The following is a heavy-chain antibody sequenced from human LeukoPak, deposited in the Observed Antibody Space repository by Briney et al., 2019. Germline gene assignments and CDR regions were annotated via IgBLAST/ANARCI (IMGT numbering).Heavy chain of an antibody. D-gene: IGHD2-2*01. V-gene: IGHV1-24*01. Sequence: ASVKVSCKVSGYTLTELSMHWVRQAPGKGLECMGGFDPEDGETIYAQKFQGRVTMTEDTSTDTAYMELSSLRSEDTAVYYCARAITRIVVVPAAIVYWGQGTLVTVSS. CDR2: FDPEDGET. CDR1: GYTLTELS. CDR3: ARAITRIVVVPAAIVY. J-gene: IGHJ4*02.